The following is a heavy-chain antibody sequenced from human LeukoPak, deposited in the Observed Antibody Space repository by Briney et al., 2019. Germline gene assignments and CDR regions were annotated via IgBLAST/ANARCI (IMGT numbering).Heavy chain of an antibody. CDR3: ARGGWGSSVHLDT. V-gene: IGHV3-74*01. J-gene: IGHJ5*02. CDR2: INSDATNT. Sequence: GRSLRLSCPTYGFTLSSFWMDWVRHPAGKGRVWASRINSDATNTNYADSVKGRFTISRDNTKNTVYLQMNRLGAEDTAVYFCARGGWGSSVHLDTWGQGALVTVSS. CDR1: GFTLSSFW. D-gene: IGHD3-10*01.